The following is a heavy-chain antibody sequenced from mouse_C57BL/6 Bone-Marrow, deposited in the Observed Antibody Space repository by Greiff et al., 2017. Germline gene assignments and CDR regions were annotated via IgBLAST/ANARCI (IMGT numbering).Heavy chain of an antibody. CDR2: IRNKANGYTT. CDR1: GFTFTDYY. V-gene: IGHV7-4*01. D-gene: IGHD1-3*01. J-gene: IGHJ3*01. Sequence: EVQVVESGGGLVQPGASLRLSCAASGFTFTDYYMSWVRQPPGKALEWLALIRNKANGYTTEYTASVKGRFTISRDNSPNIFYLQMNTLRAEESAAYYYVKCSVSKWLSGFAYWGQGTLVTVSA. CDR3: VKCSVSKWLSGFAY.